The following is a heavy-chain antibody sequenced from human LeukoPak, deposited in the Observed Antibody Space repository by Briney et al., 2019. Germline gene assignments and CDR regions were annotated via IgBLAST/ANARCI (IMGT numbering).Heavy chain of an antibody. D-gene: IGHD3-9*01. Sequence: GGSLRLSCAAPGFTFSSYAMHWVRQAPGKGLEWGAVISYDGSNKYYADSVKGRFTISRDNSKNTLYLQMNSLRAEDTAVYYCARGHYDILTGFGMDVWGQGTTVTVSS. CDR1: GFTFSSYA. CDR3: ARGHYDILTGFGMDV. V-gene: IGHV3-30-3*01. J-gene: IGHJ6*02. CDR2: ISYDGSNK.